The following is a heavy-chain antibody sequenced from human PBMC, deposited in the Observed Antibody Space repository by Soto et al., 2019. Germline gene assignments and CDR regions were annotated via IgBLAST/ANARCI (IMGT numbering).Heavy chain of an antibody. Sequence: EVQLVESGGGSVQPGRSLRLSCAASGCSFDDYGMHWVRQGPGKGLEWVSGISWNSGDIYYADSVKGRFTISRDNAKRSLYLQMNSLRTEDTDLYYCAKDNDLDRDGPFDYWGQGILVTVSS. J-gene: IGHJ4*02. CDR2: ISWNSGDI. CDR1: GCSFDDYG. V-gene: IGHV3-9*01. D-gene: IGHD2-2*03. CDR3: AKDNDLDRDGPFDY.